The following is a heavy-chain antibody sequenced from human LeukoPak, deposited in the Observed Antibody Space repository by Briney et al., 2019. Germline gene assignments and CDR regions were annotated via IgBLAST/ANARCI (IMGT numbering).Heavy chain of an antibody. CDR1: GGSFSGYY. V-gene: IGHV4-34*01. Sequence: SETLSLTCAVYGGSFSGYYWSWIRRPPGKGLEWIGEINHSGSTNYNPSLKSRVTISVDTSKNQFSLKLSSVTAADTAVYYCARGWWLRGSFDYWGQGTLVTVSS. CDR3: ARGWWLRGSFDY. CDR2: INHSGST. D-gene: IGHD5-12*01. J-gene: IGHJ4*02.